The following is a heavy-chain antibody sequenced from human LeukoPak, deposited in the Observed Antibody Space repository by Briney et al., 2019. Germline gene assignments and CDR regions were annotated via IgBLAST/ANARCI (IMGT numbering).Heavy chain of an antibody. CDR2: INPKTGGI. J-gene: IGHJ5*02. CDR3: ARGSYDDTNGYYYDWFDP. V-gene: IGHV1-2*02. Sequence: GASVKVSCKASGYTFSDNYINWARQAPGQGPEWLGWINPKTGGIKYAQKSEGRVTMTRDTSISTAYMELTRLRSDDTAVYYCARGSYDDTNGYYYDWFDPWGQGTLVTVSS. CDR1: GYTFSDNY. D-gene: IGHD3-22*01.